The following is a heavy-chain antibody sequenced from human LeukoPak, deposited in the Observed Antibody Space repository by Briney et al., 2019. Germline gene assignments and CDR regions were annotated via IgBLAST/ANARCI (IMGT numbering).Heavy chain of an antibody. J-gene: IGHJ6*02. CDR1: GFTFSSYS. CDR2: IYSGGST. CDR3: AAAQNIFYDFWSGYYTFGYYYYGMDV. V-gene: IGHV3-66*01. Sequence: PGGSPRLSCAASGFTFSSYSMNWVRQAPGKGLEWVSVIYSGGSTYYADSVKGRFTISRDNSKNTLYLQMNSLRAEDTAVYYCAAAQNIFYDFWSGYYTFGYYYYGMDVWGQGTTVTVSS. D-gene: IGHD3-3*01.